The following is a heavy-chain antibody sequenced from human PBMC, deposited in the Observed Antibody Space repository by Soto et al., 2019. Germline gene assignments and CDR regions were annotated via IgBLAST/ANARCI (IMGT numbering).Heavy chain of an antibody. CDR1: RYSFTGYW. Sequence: PGESLKISCKGSRYSFTGYWIGWVRQMPGKGLEWMGIIYPGDSDTRYSPSFQGQVTISADKSISTAYLQWNSLEASDTAMYYCVRMGFSGGGYLSYYYYGMDIWGQGTTVTVSS. V-gene: IGHV5-51*01. CDR2: IYPGDSDT. D-gene: IGHD5-12*01. CDR3: VRMGFSGGGYLSYYYYGMDI. J-gene: IGHJ6*02.